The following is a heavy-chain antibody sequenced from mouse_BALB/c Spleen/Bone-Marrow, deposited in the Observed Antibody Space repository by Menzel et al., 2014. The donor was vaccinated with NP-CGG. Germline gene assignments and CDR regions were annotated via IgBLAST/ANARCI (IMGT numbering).Heavy chain of an antibody. J-gene: IGHJ4*01. CDR1: GFTFSNYG. V-gene: IGHV5-6*01. Sequence: DVQLVESGGDLVKPGGSLKLSCAASGFTFSNYGMSWVRQTPDKRLEWVATISSGGSYTYFPDSVKGRFTISRDNAKNSLYLQMNSLRSEDAAMYYCARLTPDYAMYYWGQGTSVTVSS. CDR2: ISSGGSYT. CDR3: ARLTPDYAMYY. D-gene: IGHD1-3*01.